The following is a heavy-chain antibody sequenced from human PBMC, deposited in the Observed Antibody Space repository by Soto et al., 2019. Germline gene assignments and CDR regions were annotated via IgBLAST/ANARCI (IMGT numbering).Heavy chain of an antibody. CDR1: GFTFSSCW. D-gene: IGHD2-15*01. J-gene: IGHJ4*02. CDR3: ARDAGGGLFDY. CDR2: IKQDGSEK. Sequence: EVQLVESGGGLVQPGGSLRLSCAASGFTFSSCWMSWVRQAPGKGLEWVANIKQDGSEKYYVDSVKGRFTISRDNAKNSLYLQMNSLRAEDTAVYYCARDAGGGLFDYWGQGTLVTVSS. V-gene: IGHV3-7*03.